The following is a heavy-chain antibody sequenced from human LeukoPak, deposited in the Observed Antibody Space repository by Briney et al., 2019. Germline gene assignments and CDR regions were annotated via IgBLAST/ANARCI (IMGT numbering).Heavy chain of an antibody. CDR1: GGTFSSYA. J-gene: IGHJ3*02. CDR2: IIPIFGTA. Sequence: SVKVSCKASGGTFSSYAISWVRQAPGQGLEWMGGIIPIFGTANYAQKFQGRVTITADESTSTAYMELSSLRSEDTAVYYCARGYYYDSSAYYGLDAFDIWGQGTMVTVSS. V-gene: IGHV1-69*13. CDR3: ARGYYYDSSAYYGLDAFDI. D-gene: IGHD3-22*01.